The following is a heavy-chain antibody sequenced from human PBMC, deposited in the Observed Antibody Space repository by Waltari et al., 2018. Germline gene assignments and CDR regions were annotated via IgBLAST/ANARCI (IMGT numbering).Heavy chain of an antibody. CDR2: RNPNSGNT. Sequence: QVQLVQSGAEVKKPGASVKVSCKASGYTFTSYDINWVRQATGQGLEWMGWRNPNSGNTGYAQKFQGRVTITRNTSISTAYMELSSLRSEDTAVYYCARPRSNYYEDAFDIWGQGTMVTVSS. D-gene: IGHD3-22*01. CDR1: GYTFTSYD. V-gene: IGHV1-8*03. J-gene: IGHJ3*02. CDR3: ARPRSNYYEDAFDI.